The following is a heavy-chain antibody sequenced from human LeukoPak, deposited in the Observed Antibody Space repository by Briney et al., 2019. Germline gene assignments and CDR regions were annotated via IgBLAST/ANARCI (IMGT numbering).Heavy chain of an antibody. CDR3: ARADSSGYYHPIN. CDR2: IYSGGST. Sequence: PGGSLRLSCAASEFSVGSNYMTWVRQAPGKGLEWVSLIYSGGSTYYADSVKGRFTISRDNSKNTLYLQMNSLRAEDTAVYYCARADSSGYYHPINWGQGTLVTVSS. V-gene: IGHV3-66*01. D-gene: IGHD3-22*01. J-gene: IGHJ4*02. CDR1: EFSVGSNY.